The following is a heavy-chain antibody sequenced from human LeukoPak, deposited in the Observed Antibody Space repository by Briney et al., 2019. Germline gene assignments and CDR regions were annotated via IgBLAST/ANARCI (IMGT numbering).Heavy chain of an antibody. Sequence: SETLSLTCTVSGGSISSYYWSWIRQPPGKGLEWIGYIYYSGSTNYNPSLKSRVTISVDTSKNQFSLKLSSVTAADTAVYYCARYYDSSGYYVPWGQGTLVTVSS. V-gene: IGHV4-59*01. J-gene: IGHJ5*02. CDR1: GGSISSYY. CDR3: ARYYDSSGYYVP. D-gene: IGHD3-22*01. CDR2: IYYSGST.